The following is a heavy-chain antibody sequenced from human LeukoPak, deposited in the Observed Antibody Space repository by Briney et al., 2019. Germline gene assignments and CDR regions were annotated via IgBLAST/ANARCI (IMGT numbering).Heavy chain of an antibody. CDR3: ARGGRVVVPAAISYYFDY. CDR1: GYTFTSYY. Sequence: ASVRVSCKASGYTFTSYYMHWVRQAPGQGRERMGLINPSGGRTGYAQKFQGRVTMTRDTSTSTVYMELSSLRSEDTAVYYCARGGRVVVPAAISYYFDYWGQGTLVTVSS. D-gene: IGHD2-2*01. V-gene: IGHV1-46*01. CDR2: INPSGGRT. J-gene: IGHJ4*02.